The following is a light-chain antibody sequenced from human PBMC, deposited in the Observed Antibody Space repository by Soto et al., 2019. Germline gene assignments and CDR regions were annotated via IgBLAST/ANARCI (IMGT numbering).Light chain of an antibody. V-gene: IGKV3-20*01. Sequence: IVLTQSPGTLSLSPGERATLSCRASQSVSNNYLAWYQQKPGQAPRLLISGASSRAADIPDRFSGSGSGTDFTLTINRLEPEDFAVYYCQQYDSSPRTFGQGNKVDSK. J-gene: IGKJ1*01. CDR1: QSVSNNY. CDR3: QQYDSSPRT. CDR2: GAS.